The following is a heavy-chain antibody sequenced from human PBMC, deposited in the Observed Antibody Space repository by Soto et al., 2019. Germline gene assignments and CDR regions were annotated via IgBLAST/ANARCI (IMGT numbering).Heavy chain of an antibody. CDR1: GYTLTELS. CDR3: ARGVHLGELSLSPHWGYYYMDV. CDR2: FDPEGGET. Sequence: VKVSCKVSGYTLTELSMHWVRQAPGKGLEWMGGFDPEGGETIYAQKFQGRVTMTEDTSTDTAYMELSSLRSEDTAVYYCARGVHLGELSLSPHWGYYYMDVWGKGTTVTVS. J-gene: IGHJ6*03. V-gene: IGHV1-24*01. D-gene: IGHD3-16*02.